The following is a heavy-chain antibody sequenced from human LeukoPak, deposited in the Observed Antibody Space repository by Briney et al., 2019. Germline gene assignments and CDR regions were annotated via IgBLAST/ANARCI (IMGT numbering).Heavy chain of an antibody. D-gene: IGHD3-22*01. V-gene: IGHV3-33*01. CDR1: GFTFSSYG. Sequence: GGSLRLSCAASGFTFSSYGMHWVRQAPGKGLEWVAVIWYDGSNKYYADSVKGRFTISRDNSKNTLYLQMNSLRAEDTAVYYCARDGTSSGYPRLYNWFDPWGQGTLVTVSS. CDR2: IWYDGSNK. CDR3: ARDGTSSGYPRLYNWFDP. J-gene: IGHJ5*02.